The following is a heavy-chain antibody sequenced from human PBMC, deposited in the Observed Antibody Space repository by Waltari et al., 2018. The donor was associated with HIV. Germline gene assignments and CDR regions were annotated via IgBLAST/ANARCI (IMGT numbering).Heavy chain of an antibody. CDR3: AKLVTVAGTSADF. CDR1: GFIVRSPA. Sequence: EVQLLESGGGLVQSGGSLRLSCAVSGFIVRSPAMSWARQAPGKGLGWGSVISGDGSTYYAGSVKGRFTISRDSSKNTVYLQMNALRVEDTAIYSCAKLVTVAGTSADFWGQGTLVSVSS. J-gene: IGHJ4*02. D-gene: IGHD6-19*01. CDR2: ISGDGST. V-gene: IGHV3-23*01.